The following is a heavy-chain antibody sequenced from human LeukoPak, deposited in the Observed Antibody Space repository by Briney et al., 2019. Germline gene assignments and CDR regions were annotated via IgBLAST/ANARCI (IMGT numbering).Heavy chain of an antibody. CDR1: GFTFSSYS. CDR2: ISSSSSYI. Sequence: KPGGSLRLSCAASGFTFSSYSMNWVRQAPGKGLEWVSSISSSSSYIYYADSVKGRFTISRDNAKNSLYLQMNSLRAEDTAVYYCARDSILSSSWRNDAFDIWGQGTMVTVSS. CDR3: ARDSILSSSWRNDAFDI. J-gene: IGHJ3*02. D-gene: IGHD6-13*01. V-gene: IGHV3-21*01.